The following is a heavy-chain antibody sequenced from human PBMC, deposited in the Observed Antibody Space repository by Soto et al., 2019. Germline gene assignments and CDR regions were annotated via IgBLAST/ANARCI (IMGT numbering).Heavy chain of an antibody. V-gene: IGHV1-3*01. CDR1: GYTFTSYA. CDR2: INAGNGNT. D-gene: IGHD6-6*01. J-gene: IGHJ6*02. CDR3: ARVTSSSYYYYGMDV. Sequence: GASVKVSCKASGYTFTSYAMHWLRQPPGQRLEWMGWINAGNGNTKYSQKFQGRATITRDTSASTAYMELSSLRSEDTAVYYCARVTSSSYYYYGMDVWGQGTTVTVSS.